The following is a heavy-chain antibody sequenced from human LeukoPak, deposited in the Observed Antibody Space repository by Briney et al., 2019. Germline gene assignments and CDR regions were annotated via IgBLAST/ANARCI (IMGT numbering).Heavy chain of an antibody. CDR2: ISGSGGST. Sequence: GGSLRLSCAASGFTFSSYAMGWVRQAPGEGLEWVSAISGSGGSTYYADSVKGRFTISRDNSKNTLYLQMNSLRAEDTAVYYCAKDRRGYNGVFDYWGQGTLVTVSS. D-gene: IGHD5-24*01. V-gene: IGHV3-23*01. J-gene: IGHJ4*02. CDR1: GFTFSSYA. CDR3: AKDRRGYNGVFDY.